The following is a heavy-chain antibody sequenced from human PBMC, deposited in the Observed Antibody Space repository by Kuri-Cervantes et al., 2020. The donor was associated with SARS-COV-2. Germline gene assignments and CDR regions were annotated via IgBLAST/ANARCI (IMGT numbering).Heavy chain of an antibody. CDR2: IYSGGST. CDR1: GFTFSGHW. CDR3: ARAPTPNSSGWYGYYYYYGMDV. D-gene: IGHD6-19*01. J-gene: IGHJ6*02. Sequence: LSLTCAASGFTFSGHWIHWVRQAPGKGLEWVSVIYSGGSTYYADSVKGRFTISRDNSKNTLYLQMNSLRAEDTAVYYCARAPTPNSSGWYGYYYYYGMDVWGQGTTVTVSS. V-gene: IGHV3-53*01.